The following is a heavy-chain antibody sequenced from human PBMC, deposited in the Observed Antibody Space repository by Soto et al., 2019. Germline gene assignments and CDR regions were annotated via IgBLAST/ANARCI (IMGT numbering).Heavy chain of an antibody. CDR3: ADGYSSSHDAFDI. J-gene: IGHJ3*02. CDR2: ISAYDGNT. CDR1: GYTFRAYG. D-gene: IGHD6-13*01. V-gene: IGHV1-18*01. Sequence: ASVKVSCKSSGYTFRAYGFSWVRQAPGQGLEWMGWISAYDGNTNYTQRLQGRGTMTTDKSTNTAFMELRSLTSDDTAVYYCADGYSSSHDAFDIWGQGTMVTVSS.